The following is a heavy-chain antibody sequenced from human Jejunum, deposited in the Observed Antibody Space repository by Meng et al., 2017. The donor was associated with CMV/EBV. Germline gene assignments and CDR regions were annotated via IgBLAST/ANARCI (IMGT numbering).Heavy chain of an antibody. CDR2: IKPDSGGT. J-gene: IGHJ4*02. V-gene: IGHV1-2*02. CDR3: ASYYDTSGYYSDFDF. CDR1: GYTFTGYY. Sequence: SGYTFTGYYIHWVRQAPGQGLEWMGWIKPDSGGTKYAQKFQGRVTMSSDTSISTAYMELSMLRSDDTAVYYCASYYDTSGYYSDFDFWGQGTLVTVSS. D-gene: IGHD3-22*01.